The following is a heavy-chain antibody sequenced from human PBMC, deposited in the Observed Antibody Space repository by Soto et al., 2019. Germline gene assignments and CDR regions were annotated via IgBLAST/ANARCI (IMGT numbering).Heavy chain of an antibody. Sequence: PGESLKISCKASGYSFTSYWIGWLRQMPGKGLEWMGNIYPGDSDTRYRPSLLGQVTISADKSISTAYLQWSSLKASDTAIYYCARAIEMATIGWFDPWGQGTLVTVSS. CDR3: ARAIEMATIGWFDP. CDR1: GYSFTSYW. CDR2: IYPGDSDT. V-gene: IGHV5-51*01. J-gene: IGHJ5*02. D-gene: IGHD5-12*01.